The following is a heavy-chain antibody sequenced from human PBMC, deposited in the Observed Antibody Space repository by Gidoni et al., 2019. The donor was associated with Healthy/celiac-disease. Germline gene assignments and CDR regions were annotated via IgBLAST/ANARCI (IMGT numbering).Heavy chain of an antibody. CDR1: GYTFTSYD. V-gene: IGHV1-8*01. D-gene: IGHD5-18*01. Sequence: QVQLVQSGAEVKKPGASVKVSCKASGYTFTSYDINWVRQATGQGLEWMGWMNPNSGNTGYAQKFQGRATMTRNTSISTAYMELSSLRSEDTAVYYCARAGIQLIYYYMDVWGKGTTVTVSS. J-gene: IGHJ6*03. CDR3: ARAGIQLIYYYMDV. CDR2: MNPNSGNT.